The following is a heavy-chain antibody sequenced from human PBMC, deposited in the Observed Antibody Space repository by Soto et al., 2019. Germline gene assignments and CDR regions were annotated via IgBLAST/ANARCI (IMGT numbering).Heavy chain of an antibody. Sequence: QVQLVESGGGLVKPGGSLRLSCAASGFTFSDFYMSWIRRAPGKGLEWVSYISSSGPTMFYADSVKGRFTISRDNAKSSLYLQMNSLRAEDTAVYYCARTRSVIPAAITAFDIWGQGTMVTVSS. CDR2: ISSSGPTM. CDR3: ARTRSVIPAAITAFDI. CDR1: GFTFSDFY. D-gene: IGHD2-2*01. J-gene: IGHJ3*02. V-gene: IGHV3-11*01.